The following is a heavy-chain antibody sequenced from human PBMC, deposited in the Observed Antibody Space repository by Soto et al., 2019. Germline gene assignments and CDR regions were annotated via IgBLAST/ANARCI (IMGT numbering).Heavy chain of an antibody. Sequence: PSETLSLTCTVSGGSISSSSYYWGWIRQPPGKGLEWIGSIYYSGSTYYNPSLKSRVTISVDTSKNQFSLKLSSVTAADTAVYYCARAKPRGISGRGWFDPWGQGTLVTVS. CDR3: ARAKPRGISGRGWFDP. CDR1: GGSISSSSYY. D-gene: IGHD3-10*01. J-gene: IGHJ5*02. V-gene: IGHV4-39*01. CDR2: IYYSGST.